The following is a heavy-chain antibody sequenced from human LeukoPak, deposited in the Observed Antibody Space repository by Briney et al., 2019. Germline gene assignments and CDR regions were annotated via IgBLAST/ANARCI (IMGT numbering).Heavy chain of an antibody. CDR2: IYTSGST. D-gene: IGHD2-15*01. V-gene: IGHV4-4*07. Sequence: SETLSLTCTVSGGSISSYYWSWIRQPAGKGLEWIGRIYTSGSTNYNPSLKSRVTMSVDTSKNQFSLKLSSVTAADTAVYYCAGYCSGGSCYPNDFDYWGQGTLVTVSS. CDR1: GGSISSYY. J-gene: IGHJ4*02. CDR3: AGYCSGGSCYPNDFDY.